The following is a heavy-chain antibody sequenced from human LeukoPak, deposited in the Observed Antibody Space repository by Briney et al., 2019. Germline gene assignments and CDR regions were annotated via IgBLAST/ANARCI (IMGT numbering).Heavy chain of an antibody. V-gene: IGHV4-39*01. J-gene: IGHJ4*02. CDR1: GGSISSSSYY. CDR3: ARVDCSSTSCYHFDC. D-gene: IGHD2-2*01. CDR2: IYYSGST. Sequence: SETLSLTCTVSGGSISSSSYYWGWIRQPPGKGLEWIGSIYYSGSTYYNPSLKSRVTISVDTSKNQFSLKLSSVTAADTAVYYCARVDCSSTSCYHFDCWGQGTLVTVSS.